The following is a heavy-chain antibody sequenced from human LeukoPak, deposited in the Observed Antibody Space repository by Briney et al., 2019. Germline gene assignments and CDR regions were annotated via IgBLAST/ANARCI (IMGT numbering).Heavy chain of an antibody. CDR1: GGTICNYY. CDR2: ISYSGST. J-gene: IGHJ4*02. CDR3: ARGPHKFYY. V-gene: IGHV4-59*01. Sequence: SETLSFTSTVAGGTICNYYWSWIRHPPGKGLEWIGYISYSGSTNYNPSLKSRVTISVDTSKHQFSLKLSAVTAADTAVYYCARGPHKFYYWGLGSLVTVSS.